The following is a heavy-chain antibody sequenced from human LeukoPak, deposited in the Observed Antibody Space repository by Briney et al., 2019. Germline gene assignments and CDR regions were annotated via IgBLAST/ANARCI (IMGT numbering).Heavy chain of an antibody. V-gene: IGHV1-18*04. D-gene: IGHD6-19*01. CDR1: GYTFTGYY. CDR2: ISAYNGNT. CDR3: ARGWYSSGWGA. Sequence: ASVKVSCKASGYTFTGYYMHWVRQAPGQGLEWMGWISAYNGNTNYAQKLQGRVTMTTDTSTSTAYMELRSLRSDDTAVYYCARGWYSSGWGAWGQGTLVTVSS. J-gene: IGHJ5*02.